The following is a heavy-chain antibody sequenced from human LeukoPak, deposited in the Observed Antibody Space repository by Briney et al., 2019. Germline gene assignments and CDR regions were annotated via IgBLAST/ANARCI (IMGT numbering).Heavy chain of an antibody. Sequence: PSETLSLTCTVSGGSISSYYWSWIRQPPGKGLEWIGYIYYSGSTNYNPSLKSRVTISVDTSKNQFSLKLSSVTAADTAVYYCGRDPGTAAGYFDYWGQGTLVTVSS. V-gene: IGHV4-59*01. CDR2: IYYSGST. J-gene: IGHJ4*02. D-gene: IGHD6-13*01. CDR3: GRDPGTAAGYFDY. CDR1: GGSISSYY.